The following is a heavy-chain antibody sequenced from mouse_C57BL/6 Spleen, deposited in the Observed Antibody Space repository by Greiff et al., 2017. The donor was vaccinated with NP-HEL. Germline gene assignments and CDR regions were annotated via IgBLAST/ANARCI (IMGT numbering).Heavy chain of an antibody. V-gene: IGHV1-81*01. J-gene: IGHJ3*01. CDR3: ARSPSSGAWFAY. CDR1: GYTFTSYG. CDR2: IYPRSGNT. D-gene: IGHD3-2*02. Sequence: VKLQESGAELARPGASVKLSCKASGYTFTSYGISWVKQRTGQGLEWIGEIYPRSGNTYYNEKFKGKATLTADKSSSTAYMELRSLTSEDSAVYFCARSPSSGAWFAYWGQGTLVTVSA.